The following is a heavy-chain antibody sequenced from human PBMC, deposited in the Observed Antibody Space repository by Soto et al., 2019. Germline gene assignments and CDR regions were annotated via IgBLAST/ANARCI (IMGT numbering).Heavy chain of an antibody. V-gene: IGHV4-30-4*08. J-gene: IGHJ4*02. CDR2: IYEGGRT. CDR3: TSGPSGEKVDF. Sequence: PSETLSLTCTVSGGSVSSADWNWSWIRQTPGKGLEWIGHIYEGGRTYSNPSLMSRATISLDTSKNLFSLNLKSVTAADTAVYYCTSGPSGEKVDFWGQGLLVTVSS. D-gene: IGHD7-27*01. CDR1: GGSVSSADWN.